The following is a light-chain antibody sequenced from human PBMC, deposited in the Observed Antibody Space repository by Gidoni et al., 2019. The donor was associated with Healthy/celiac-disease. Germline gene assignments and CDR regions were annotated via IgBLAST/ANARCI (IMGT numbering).Light chain of an antibody. CDR2: GAS. J-gene: IGKJ1*01. V-gene: IGKV3-15*01. Sequence: EIVMTQSPATLSVSPGERATLSCRASQSVSSNLAWYQQKPGQAPRLLIYGASSGSGTEFTLTISSLQSEDFAVYYCQQYNNWPRRTFGQGTKVEIK. CDR1: QSVSSN. CDR3: QQYNNWPRRT.